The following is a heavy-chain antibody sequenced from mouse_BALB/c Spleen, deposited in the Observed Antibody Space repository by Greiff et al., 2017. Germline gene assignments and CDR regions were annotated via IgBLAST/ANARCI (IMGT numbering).Heavy chain of an antibody. CDR2: ISNGGGST. J-gene: IGHJ4*01. Sequence: EVQRVESGGGLVQPGGSLKLSCAASGFTFSSYTMSWVRQTPEKRLEWVAYISNGGGSTYYPDTVKGRFTISRDNAKNTLYLQMSSLKSEDTAMYYCARHGGFYYGSSYLYYYAMDYWGQGTSVTVSS. CDR1: GFTFSSYT. CDR3: ARHGGFYYGSSYLYYYAMDY. V-gene: IGHV5-12-2*01. D-gene: IGHD1-1*01.